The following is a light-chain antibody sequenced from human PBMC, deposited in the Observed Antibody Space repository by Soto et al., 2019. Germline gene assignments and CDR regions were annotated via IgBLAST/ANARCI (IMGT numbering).Light chain of an antibody. CDR3: QTWGTGPFV. CDR2: LNSDGSH. J-gene: IGLJ1*01. CDR1: SGHSSYA. Sequence: QSVLTQSPSASASLGASVKLTCTLSSGHSSYAIAWHHQQPEKGPRYLMKLNSDGSHSKGDGIPDRFSGSSSGAERYLTISSLQSEDEADYYCQTWGTGPFVFGTGTKLTVL. V-gene: IGLV4-69*01.